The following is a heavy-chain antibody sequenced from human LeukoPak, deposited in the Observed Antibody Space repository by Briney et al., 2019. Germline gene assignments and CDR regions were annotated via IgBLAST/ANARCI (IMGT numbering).Heavy chain of an antibody. CDR2: ISSGSSTI. D-gene: IGHD2-15*01. V-gene: IGHV3-48*04. CDR3: ARAAYCSGGNCYSFDY. CDR1: GFTFSSYT. Sequence: GGSLRLSCAASGFTFSSYTMNWVRQAPGKGLEWVSYISSGSSTIYYADSVKGRFTISRDNAKNSLYLQMNSLRAEDTAVYYCARAAYCSGGNCYSFDYWGQGTLVTVSS. J-gene: IGHJ4*02.